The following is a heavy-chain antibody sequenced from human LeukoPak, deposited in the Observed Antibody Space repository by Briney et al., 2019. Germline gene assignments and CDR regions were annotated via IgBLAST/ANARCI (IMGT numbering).Heavy chain of an antibody. D-gene: IGHD2-21*01. CDR3: AIANFCGGDCYPYYMDV. CDR1: GGTFSSYA. Sequence: SVKVSCXASGGTFSSYAISWVRQAPGQGLEWMGGIIPIFGTANYAQKFQGRVTITADESTSTAYMELSSLRSEDTAVYYCAIANFCGGDCYPYYMDVWGKGTTVTVSS. V-gene: IGHV1-69*13. CDR2: IIPIFGTA. J-gene: IGHJ6*03.